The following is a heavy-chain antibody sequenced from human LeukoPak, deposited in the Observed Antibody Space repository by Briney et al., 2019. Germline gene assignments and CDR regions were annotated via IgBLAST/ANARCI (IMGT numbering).Heavy chain of an antibody. V-gene: IGHV4-59*08. Sequence: KSSETLSLTCTVSGDSISSFYWSWIRQPPGKGLEWIGYIYHTGTTNYNPSLKSRVTISLDTSKNQFSLKLTSVTAADTALYYCARHGTVTALEWFDPWGQGTLVTVSS. D-gene: IGHD4-11*01. CDR1: GDSISSFY. CDR2: IYHTGTT. CDR3: ARHGTVTALEWFDP. J-gene: IGHJ5*02.